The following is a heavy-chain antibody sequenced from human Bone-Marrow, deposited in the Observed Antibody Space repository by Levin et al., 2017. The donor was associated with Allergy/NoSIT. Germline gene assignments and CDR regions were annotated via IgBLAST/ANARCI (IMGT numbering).Heavy chain of an antibody. Sequence: GGSLRLSCAASGFLFSRYWMSWVRQAPGKGLEWVANIKKDGSEKYYLDSVKGRFTISRDNTKNSLYLQMNSLRAEDTAVYHCARDFTSGQDYFDSSGYLDWGQGTLVTVSS. D-gene: IGHD3-22*01. J-gene: IGHJ4*02. CDR2: IKKDGSEK. V-gene: IGHV3-7*01. CDR3: ARDFTSGQDYFDSSGYLD. CDR1: GFLFSRYW.